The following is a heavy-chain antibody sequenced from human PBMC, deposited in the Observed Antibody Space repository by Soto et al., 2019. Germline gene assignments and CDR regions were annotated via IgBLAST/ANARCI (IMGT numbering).Heavy chain of an antibody. CDR1: GYTFTNYW. D-gene: IGHD4-4*01. CDR2: IFPRDFDV. CDR3: ARLVSLLQPIDS. V-gene: IGHV5-51*01. J-gene: IGHJ5*01. Sequence: GESLKISCQTSGYTFTNYWIGWVRQMPGGGLEWLGLIFPRDFDVRYSPSFEGQVTISADRSTATAFLLWRSLEASDSALYFCARLVSLLQPIDSWGQGTPVTSPQ.